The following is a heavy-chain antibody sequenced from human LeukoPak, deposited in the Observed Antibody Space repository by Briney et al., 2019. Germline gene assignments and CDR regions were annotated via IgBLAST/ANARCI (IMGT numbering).Heavy chain of an antibody. D-gene: IGHD2-2*01. CDR2: IYHSGST. V-gene: IGHV4-4*02. Sequence: SGTLSLTCVVSGGSISSSNWWSWVRQPPEKGLEWIGEIYHSGSTNYNPSLKSRVTISVDKSKNQFSLKLRSVTAADTAVYYCASDCSSTSCYFDYWGQGTLVTVSS. CDR3: ASDCSSTSCYFDY. CDR1: GGSISSSNW. J-gene: IGHJ4*02.